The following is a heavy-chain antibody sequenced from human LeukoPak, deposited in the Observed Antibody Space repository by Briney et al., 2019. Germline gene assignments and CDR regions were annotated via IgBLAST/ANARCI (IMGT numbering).Heavy chain of an antibody. CDR1: GYTFTSYG. CDR2: ISAYSGNT. D-gene: IGHD3-22*01. V-gene: IGHV1-18*01. J-gene: IGHJ4*02. Sequence: ASVKVSCKASGYTFTSYGISWVRQAPGQGLEWMGWISAYSGNTNYAQQLQGRVTMTTDTSTNTAYMELRSLRSDDTATYYCARDYYYDSSGHSNYFDYWGQGTLVTVSS. CDR3: ARDYYYDSSGHSNYFDY.